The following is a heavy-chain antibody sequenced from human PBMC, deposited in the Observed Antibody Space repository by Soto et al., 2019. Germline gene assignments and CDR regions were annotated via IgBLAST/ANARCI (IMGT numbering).Heavy chain of an antibody. J-gene: IGHJ3*02. CDR2: ISAYNGNT. CDR3: ARDRPTAHTYSSGPGVDI. V-gene: IGHV1-18*01. CDR1: GYTFTSYG. D-gene: IGHD6-25*01. Sequence: ASVKVSCKASGYTFTSYGISWVRQAPGQGLEWMGWISAYNGNTNYAQKLQGRVTMTTDTSTSTAYMELRSLRSDDTAVYYCARDRPTAHTYSSGPGVDIWGQGTMVT.